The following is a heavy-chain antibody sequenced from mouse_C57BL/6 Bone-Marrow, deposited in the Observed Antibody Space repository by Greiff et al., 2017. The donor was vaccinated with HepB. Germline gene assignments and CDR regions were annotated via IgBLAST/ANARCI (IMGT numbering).Heavy chain of an antibody. V-gene: IGHV5-16*01. Sequence: EVMLVESEGGLVQPGSSMKLSCTASGFTFSDYYMAWVRQVPEKGLEWVANINYDGSSTYYLDSLKSRFIISRDNAKNILYLQMSSLKSEDTATYYCAREGGWALYAMDYWGQGTSVTVSS. J-gene: IGHJ4*01. CDR3: AREGGWALYAMDY. CDR2: INYDGSST. CDR1: GFTFSDYY.